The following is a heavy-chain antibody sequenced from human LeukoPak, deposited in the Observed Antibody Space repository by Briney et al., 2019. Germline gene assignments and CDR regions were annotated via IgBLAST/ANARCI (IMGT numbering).Heavy chain of an antibody. Sequence: PGRSLRLSCAASGFTFSSYAMHWVRQAPGKGLEWVAVISYDGSNKYYADSVKGRFTISRDNSKNTLYLQMNSLRAEDTAVNYCARVYSNGWYEDYWGQGTLVTVSS. V-gene: IGHV3-30-3*01. CDR1: GFTFSSYA. J-gene: IGHJ4*02. CDR2: ISYDGSNK. CDR3: ARVYSNGWYEDY. D-gene: IGHD6-19*01.